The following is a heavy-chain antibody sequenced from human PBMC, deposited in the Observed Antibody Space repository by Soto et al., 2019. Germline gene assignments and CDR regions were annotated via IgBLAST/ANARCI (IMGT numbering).Heavy chain of an antibody. CDR2: IIPIFGTA. V-gene: IGHV1-69*13. J-gene: IGHJ6*02. CDR1: GGTFSSYA. Sequence: SVKVSCKASGGTFSSYAISWVRQAPGQGLEWMGGIIPIFGTANYAQKFQGRVTITADESTSTAYMELSSLRSEDTAVYYCARSSRGVAAAGLYYYYGMDVGGQGTTVTVSS. CDR3: ARSSRGVAAAGLYYYYGMDV. D-gene: IGHD6-13*01.